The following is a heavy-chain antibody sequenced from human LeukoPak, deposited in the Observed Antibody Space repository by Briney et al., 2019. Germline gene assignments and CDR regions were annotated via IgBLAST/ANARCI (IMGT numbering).Heavy chain of an antibody. D-gene: IGHD6-13*01. Sequence: SETLSLTCTVSGGSISSYYWSWIRQPPGKGLEWIGYIYYSGSTNYNPSLKSRVTISVDTSRNQFSLKLSSVTAADTAVYYCARDGEVLSSSWFWFDPWGQGTLVTVSS. CDR3: ARDGEVLSSSWFWFDP. V-gene: IGHV4-59*12. CDR2: IYYSGST. CDR1: GGSISSYY. J-gene: IGHJ5*02.